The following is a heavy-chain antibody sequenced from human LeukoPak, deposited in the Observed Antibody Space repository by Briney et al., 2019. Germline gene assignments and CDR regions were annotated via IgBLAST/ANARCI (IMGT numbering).Heavy chain of an antibody. D-gene: IGHD6-19*01. V-gene: IGHV4-34*01. J-gene: IGHJ3*02. CDR1: GGSFSGYY. CDR2: INHSGST. Sequence: SETLSLTCAVYGGSFSGYYWSWIRQPPGKGLEWIGEINHSGSTNYNPSLKSRVTISVDTSKNQFSLKLSSVTAADTAVYYCARVSGGWSDAFDIWGQGTMVTVSS. CDR3: ARVSGGWSDAFDI.